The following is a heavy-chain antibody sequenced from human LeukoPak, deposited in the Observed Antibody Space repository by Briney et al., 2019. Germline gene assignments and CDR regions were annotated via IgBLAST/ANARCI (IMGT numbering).Heavy chain of an antibody. Sequence: GRSLRLSCAASGFTFSSYAMHWVRQAPGKGLEWVAVISYDGSNKYYADSVKGRFTISRDNSKNTLYLQMNSLRAEDTAVYYCARDRFLGGDAFDIWGQGTMVTVSS. D-gene: IGHD3-3*01. CDR1: GFTFSSYA. J-gene: IGHJ3*02. CDR3: ARDRFLGGDAFDI. V-gene: IGHV3-30-3*01. CDR2: ISYDGSNK.